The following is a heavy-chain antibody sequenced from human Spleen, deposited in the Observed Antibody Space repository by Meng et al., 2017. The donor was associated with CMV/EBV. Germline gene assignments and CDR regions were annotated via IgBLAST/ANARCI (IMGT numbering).Heavy chain of an antibody. V-gene: IGHV1-69*04. CDR2: IIPVIGVP. Sequence: TISSYAINWVRQAPGEGLEWMGSIIPVIGVPTYAETFQGRVTLTADKSTSTAYMELSSLRSDDTAVYYCARGGGYDSSGYYYRWFDPWGQGTLVTVSS. D-gene: IGHD3-22*01. J-gene: IGHJ5*02. CDR3: ARGGGYDSSGYYYRWFDP. CDR1: TISSYA.